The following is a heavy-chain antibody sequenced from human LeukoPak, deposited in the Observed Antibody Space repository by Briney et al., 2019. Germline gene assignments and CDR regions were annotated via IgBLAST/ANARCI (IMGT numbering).Heavy chain of an antibody. CDR1: GGSIISYY. J-gene: IGHJ4*02. D-gene: IGHD3-10*01. CDR2: IYYSGST. CDR3: ARHVFSDGSPFDS. Sequence: SETLSLTCTVSGGSIISYYWSWIRQPPGKGLEWIGYIYYSGSTNYNPSLKSRVTISVDTSKNQFSLKLSSVTAADTAVYYCARHVFSDGSPFDSWGQGSLVTVSS. V-gene: IGHV4-59*01.